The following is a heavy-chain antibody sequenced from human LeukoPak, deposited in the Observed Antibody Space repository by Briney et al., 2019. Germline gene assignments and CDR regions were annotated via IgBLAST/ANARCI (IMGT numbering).Heavy chain of an antibody. J-gene: IGHJ4*02. D-gene: IGHD3-3*01. Sequence: GASVKVSCKASGYIFNDYYMHWVRQAPGQGREWMGWINPNSGFTNYAQKFQGRVSMTRDMSISTAYMELSSLRSDDTAVYYCARDKSTTVRFLQYYWGQGTLVTVSS. V-gene: IGHV1-2*02. CDR1: GYIFNDYY. CDR2: INPNSGFT. CDR3: ARDKSTTVRFLQYY.